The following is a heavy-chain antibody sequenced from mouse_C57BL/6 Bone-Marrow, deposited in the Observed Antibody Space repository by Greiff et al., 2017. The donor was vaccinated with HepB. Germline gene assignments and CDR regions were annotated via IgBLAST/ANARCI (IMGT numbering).Heavy chain of an antibody. Sequence: QVQLQQSGAELVRPGASVTLSCKASGYTFTDYEMHWVKQTPVHGLEWIGAIDPETGGTAYNQKFKGKAILTADKSSSTAYMELRSLTSEDSAVYYCTRIYYGSFYWYFDVWGTGTTVTVSA. J-gene: IGHJ1*03. D-gene: IGHD1-1*01. CDR3: TRIYYGSFYWYFDV. V-gene: IGHV1-15*01. CDR1: GYTFTDYE. CDR2: IDPETGGT.